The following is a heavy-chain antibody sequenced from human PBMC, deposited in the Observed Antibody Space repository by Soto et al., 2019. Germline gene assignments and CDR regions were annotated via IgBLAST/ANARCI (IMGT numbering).Heavy chain of an antibody. D-gene: IGHD2-2*01. CDR3: AGGPNADC. V-gene: IGHV3-53*01. J-gene: IGHJ4*02. CDR1: GFSVGGNY. CDR2: IYSGGNP. Sequence: EERLVQSGGGLVQPGGSLRLSCAASGFSVGGNYMSWVRQAPGKGLELVLLIYSGGNPFYADSMKGRFTLARDNSNNMVYLQMDSGRAEDAAGYYCAGGPNADCGGQGTLVIGAS.